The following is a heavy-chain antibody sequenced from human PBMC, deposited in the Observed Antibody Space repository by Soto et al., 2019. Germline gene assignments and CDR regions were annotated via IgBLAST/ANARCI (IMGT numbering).Heavy chain of an antibody. CDR3: ARETEGIAAAGAMGG. J-gene: IGHJ4*02. CDR2: IKQDGSEK. Sequence: EVQLVESGGGLVQPGGSLRLSCAASGFTFSSYWMSWVRQAPGKGLEWVANIKQDGSEKYYVDSVKGRFTISRDNAKKSLYLQMTSLRAEDTAVYYCARETEGIAAAGAMGGWGQGTLVTVSS. D-gene: IGHD6-13*01. V-gene: IGHV3-7*01. CDR1: GFTFSSYW.